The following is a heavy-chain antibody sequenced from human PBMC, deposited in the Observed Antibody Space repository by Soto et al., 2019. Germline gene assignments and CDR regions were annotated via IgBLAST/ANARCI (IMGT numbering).Heavy chain of an antibody. D-gene: IGHD1-1*01. V-gene: IGHV3-74*01. Sequence: RGSLRLSCAASGFTFSSYWTHWVRQAPGKGRVWVSRINRDGSSTSYAGSVKGRFTFSRDNAKNSLYLHMNSLRVEDTAVYYYLGVPERSAYDTSSQGTTVTVS. J-gene: IGHJ3*02. CDR2: INRDGSST. CDR3: LGVPERSAYDT. CDR1: GFTFSSYW.